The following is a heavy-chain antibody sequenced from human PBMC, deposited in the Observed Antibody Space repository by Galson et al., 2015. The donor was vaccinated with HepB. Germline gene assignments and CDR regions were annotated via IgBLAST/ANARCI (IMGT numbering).Heavy chain of an antibody. J-gene: IGHJ6*02. D-gene: IGHD3-16*02. CDR1: GYSFTSYW. V-gene: IGHV5-10-1*01. CDR2: IDPSDSYT. Sequence: QSGAEVKKPGESLRISCKGSGYSFTSYWISWVRQMPGKGLEWMGRIDPSDSYTNYSPSFQGHVTISADKSISTAYLQWSSLKASGTAMYYCASIMITFGGVIVKNYGMDVWGQGTTVTVSS. CDR3: ASIMITFGGVIVKNYGMDV.